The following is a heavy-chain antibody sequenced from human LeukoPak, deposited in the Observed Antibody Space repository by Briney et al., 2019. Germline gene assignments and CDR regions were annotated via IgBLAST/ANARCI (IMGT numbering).Heavy chain of an antibody. CDR2: INPNSGAT. J-gene: IGHJ6*03. V-gene: IGHV1-2*02. CDR3: AREGGTFGNLYYFYYMDV. D-gene: IGHD3-3*01. CDR1: GYTFTSYG. Sequence: ASVKVSCKASGYTFTSYGISWVRQAPGQGLEWMGWINPNSGATNYAQKFQGRVTMTRDTSISTAYMELSGLRSDDTAVFYCAREGGTFGNLYYFYYMDVWGKGTTVTVSS.